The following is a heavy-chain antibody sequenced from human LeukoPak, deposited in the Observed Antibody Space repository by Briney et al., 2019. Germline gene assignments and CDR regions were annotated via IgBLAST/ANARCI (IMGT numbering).Heavy chain of an antibody. CDR1: GYTFTSYD. J-gene: IGHJ5*02. V-gene: IGHV1-69*13. Sequence: SVKVSCKASGYTFTSYDISWVRQAPGQGLEWMGGIIPIVGTAKYAQKFQGRVTITADESTSTAYMELRSLRSEDTAVYYCARATVTTFNWFDPWGQGTVVTVSS. CDR2: IIPIVGTA. CDR3: ARATVTTFNWFDP. D-gene: IGHD4-17*01.